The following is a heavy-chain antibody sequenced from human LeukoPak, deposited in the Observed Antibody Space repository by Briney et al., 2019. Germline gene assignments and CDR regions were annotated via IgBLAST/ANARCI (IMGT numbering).Heavy chain of an antibody. D-gene: IGHD4-17*01. CDR2: IYYSGST. Sequence: SETLSLTCTVSGGSISRGDYYWSWIRQPPGKGLEWIGYIYYSGSTYYNPSLKSRVSISVDTSKNRFSLKLSSVTAADTAVYYCARVLAVTTDYFDYWGQGTLVTVSS. CDR1: GGSISRGDYY. CDR3: ARVLAVTTDYFDY. V-gene: IGHV4-30-4*01. J-gene: IGHJ4*02.